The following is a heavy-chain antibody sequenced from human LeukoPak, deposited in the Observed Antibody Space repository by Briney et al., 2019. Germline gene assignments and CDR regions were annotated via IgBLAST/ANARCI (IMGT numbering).Heavy chain of an antibody. Sequence: SETLSLTCTVSGGSISSGDYYRSWIRQPPGKGLEWIGYIYYSGSTYYNPSLKSRVTISVDTSKNQFSLKLSSVTAADTAVYYCARELATDDYYDSGGYEGYWGQGTLVTVSS. CDR1: GGSISSGDYY. D-gene: IGHD3-22*01. V-gene: IGHV4-30-4*01. CDR3: ARELATDDYYDSGGYEGY. CDR2: IYYSGST. J-gene: IGHJ4*02.